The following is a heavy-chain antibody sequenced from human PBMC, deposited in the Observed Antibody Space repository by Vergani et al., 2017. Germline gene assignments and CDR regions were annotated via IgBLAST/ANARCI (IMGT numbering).Heavy chain of an antibody. Sequence: EVQLVESGGGLVQPGRSLRLSCAASGFTFDDYAMHWVRQAPGKGLEWVSGISWNSGSIGYADSVKGRFTISRDNAKNSLYLQMNSLRAEDTALYYCARWDGYNSLDYWGQGTLVTVSS. CDR2: ISWNSGSI. D-gene: IGHD5-24*01. CDR1: GFTFDDYA. V-gene: IGHV3-9*01. J-gene: IGHJ4*02. CDR3: ARWDGYNSLDY.